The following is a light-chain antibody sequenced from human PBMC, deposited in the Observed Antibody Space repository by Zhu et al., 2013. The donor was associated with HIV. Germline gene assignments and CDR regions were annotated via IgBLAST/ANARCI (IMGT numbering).Light chain of an antibody. CDR3: QSYDNSLTVV. V-gene: IGLV1-40*01. CDR1: SSNIGADYD. CDR2: GHN. J-gene: IGLJ2*01. Sequence: QPVLTQPPSVSGAPGQRVTISCSGSSSNIGADYDVYWYQQFPGKAPKLLIYGHNNRPSGVPDRFSGSKSGSSASLVITGLQAEDVADYFCQSYDNSLTVVFGGGTKLTV.